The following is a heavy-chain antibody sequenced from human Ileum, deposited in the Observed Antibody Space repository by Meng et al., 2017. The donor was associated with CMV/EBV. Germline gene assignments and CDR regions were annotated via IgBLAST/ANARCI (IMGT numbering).Heavy chain of an antibody. J-gene: IGHJ5*02. CDR1: GYYFTSGYY. V-gene: IGHV4-38-2*02. D-gene: IGHD1-14*01. CDR2: VYESGNT. Sequence: SETLSLTCSVSGYYFTSGYYWGWIRQSPTQGLEWIGSVYESGNTSYNPSFQGRVTMSVDKSKNHFSLILSYVTAADTAVYYCARNVTTGCFDLWGQGNLVTVSS. CDR3: ARNVTTGCFDL.